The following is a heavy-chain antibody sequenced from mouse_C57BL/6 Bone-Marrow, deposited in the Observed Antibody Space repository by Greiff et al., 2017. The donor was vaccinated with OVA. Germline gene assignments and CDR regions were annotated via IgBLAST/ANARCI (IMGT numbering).Heavy chain of an antibody. D-gene: IGHD2-3*01. Sequence: QVQLQQPGAELVRPGTSVKLSCKASGYTFTSYWMHWVKQRPGQGLEWIGVIDPSDSYTNYNQKFKGKATLTVDTSSSTAYMQLSSLTSEDSAVYYCARSGEWLLGFAYWGQGTLVTVSA. CDR3: ARSGEWLLGFAY. J-gene: IGHJ3*01. CDR2: IDPSDSYT. CDR1: GYTFTSYW. V-gene: IGHV1-59*01.